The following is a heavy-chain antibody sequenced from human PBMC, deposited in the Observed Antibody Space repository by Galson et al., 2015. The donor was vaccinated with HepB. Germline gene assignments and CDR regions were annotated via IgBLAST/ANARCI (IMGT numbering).Heavy chain of an antibody. Sequence: SLRLSCAASGLTVSSNYMSWVRQAPGKGLEWVSVIHRGGSTYYADSVKGRFTISRDYSKNTLYLQMNSLRAEDTAVYYCATYYSNDYWGQGTLVIVSS. J-gene: IGHJ4*02. CDR1: GLTVSSNY. D-gene: IGHD4-11*01. CDR3: ATYYSNDY. CDR2: IHRGGST. V-gene: IGHV3-53*01.